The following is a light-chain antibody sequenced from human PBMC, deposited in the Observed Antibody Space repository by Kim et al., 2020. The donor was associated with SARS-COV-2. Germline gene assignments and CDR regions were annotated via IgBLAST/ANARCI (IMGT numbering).Light chain of an antibody. J-gene: IGLJ2*01. V-gene: IGLV1-44*01. CDR2: GND. CDR1: TSNIGTNA. Sequence: GQRVTISCSGSTSNIGTNAVNWYQQLPGTAPKHLIYGNDHRPSGVPDRFSGSKSGTSASLAISGLQSEDEADYYCSAWDDSLNGVIFGGGTQLTVL. CDR3: SAWDDSLNGVI.